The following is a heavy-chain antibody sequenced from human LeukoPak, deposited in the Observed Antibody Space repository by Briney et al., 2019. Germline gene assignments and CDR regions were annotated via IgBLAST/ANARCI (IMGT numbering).Heavy chain of an antibody. CDR2: ISSSSSYI. D-gene: IGHD3-16*01. J-gene: IGHJ4*02. CDR1: GFTFSSYS. CDR3: ARDRRGYFGGVDY. Sequence: GGSLRLSCAASGFTFSSYSMNWVRQAPGKGLEWVSSISSSSSYIYYADSVKGRITISRDNAKNSLYLQMNSLRAEDTAVYYCARDRRGYFGGVDYWGQGTLVTVSS. V-gene: IGHV3-21*01.